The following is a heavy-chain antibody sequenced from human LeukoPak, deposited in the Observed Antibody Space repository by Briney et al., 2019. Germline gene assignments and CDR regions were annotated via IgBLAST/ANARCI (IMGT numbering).Heavy chain of an antibody. CDR2: IRYDGSNK. CDR3: AKVKVIAARPGHTDYMDV. CDR1: GFTFSSYG. J-gene: IGHJ6*03. V-gene: IGHV3-30*02. D-gene: IGHD6-6*01. Sequence: PGGSLRLSCAASGFTFSSYGMHWVRQAPGKGLEWVAFIRYDGSNKYYADSVKGRFTISRDNSKNTLYLQMNSLRAEDTAVYYCAKVKVIAARPGHTDYMDVWGKGTTVTVSS.